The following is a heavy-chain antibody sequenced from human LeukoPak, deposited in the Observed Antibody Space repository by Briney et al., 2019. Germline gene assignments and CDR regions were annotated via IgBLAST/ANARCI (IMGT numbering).Heavy chain of an antibody. D-gene: IGHD3-22*01. CDR3: ARLDYDNSGHYYGLAY. J-gene: IGHJ4*02. CDR1: GYSFTSYW. CDR2: IYPGDSDT. V-gene: IGHV5-51*01. Sequence: GESLKISCKGSGYSFTSYWIGWVRQMPGKGLEWMGIIYPGDSDTRYSPSFQGQVTISADKSISTAYLQWTTLKASDTAMYYCARLDYDNSGHYYGLAYWGQGTLVTVSS.